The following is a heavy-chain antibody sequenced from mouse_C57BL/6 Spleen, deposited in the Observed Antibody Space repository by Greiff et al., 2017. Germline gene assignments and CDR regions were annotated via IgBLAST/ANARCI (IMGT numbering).Heavy chain of an antibody. Sequence: VQLQQSGPELVKPGASVKISCKASGYAFSSSWMNWVKQRPGKGLEWIGRIYPGDGDTNYNGKFKGKATLTADKSSSTAYMQLSSLTSEDSAVYFCAQNWFYAMDYWGQGTSVTVSS. CDR3: AQNWFYAMDY. J-gene: IGHJ4*01. D-gene: IGHD4-1*01. V-gene: IGHV1-82*01. CDR1: GYAFSSSW. CDR2: IYPGDGDT.